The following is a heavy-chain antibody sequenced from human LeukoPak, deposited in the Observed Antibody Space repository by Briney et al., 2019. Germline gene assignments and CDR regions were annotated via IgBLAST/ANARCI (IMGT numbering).Heavy chain of an antibody. CDR1: GFTFSGYG. D-gene: IGHD2-2*01. Sequence: TGGSLRLSCAASGFTFSGYGMNWVRQAPGKGLEWVANINQDGSGKYYVDSVKGRFTISRDNARNSLYLQMNSLRTEDTSVYYCAPHCSSASCPDYWGQGTLVTVSS. J-gene: IGHJ4*02. V-gene: IGHV3-7*01. CDR2: INQDGSGK. CDR3: APHCSSASCPDY.